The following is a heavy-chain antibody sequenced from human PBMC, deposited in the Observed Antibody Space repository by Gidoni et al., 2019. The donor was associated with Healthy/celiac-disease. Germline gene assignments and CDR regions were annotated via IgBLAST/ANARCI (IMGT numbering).Heavy chain of an antibody. J-gene: IGHJ4*02. CDR2: VYSGGST. Sequence: EVQLVESGGGVVQPGGSLRLSCAASGFTVSSNYMSWVRQAPGKGLEWVSVVYSGGSTYYADSVKGRFTISRDNSKNTLYLQMNSLRAEDTAVYYCARDLSNPSFDYWGQGTLVTVSS. V-gene: IGHV3-66*01. CDR3: ARDLSNPSFDY. CDR1: GFTVSSNY.